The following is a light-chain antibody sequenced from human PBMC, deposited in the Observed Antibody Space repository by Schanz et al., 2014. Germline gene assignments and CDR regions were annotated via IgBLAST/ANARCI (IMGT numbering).Light chain of an antibody. V-gene: IGKV3-11*01. Sequence: EIVLTQSPGTLSLSPGERATLSCRASQSVSNYLAWYQQKPGQAPRLLIYDASNRATGIPARFSGSGSGTDFTLTISSLEPEDFAVYYCHQYINSPFTFGPGTKLDLK. CDR2: DAS. CDR3: HQYINSPFT. CDR1: QSVSNY. J-gene: IGKJ3*01.